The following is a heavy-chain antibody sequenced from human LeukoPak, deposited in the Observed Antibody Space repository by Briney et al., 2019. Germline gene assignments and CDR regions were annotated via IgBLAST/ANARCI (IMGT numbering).Heavy chain of an antibody. D-gene: IGHD3-22*01. V-gene: IGHV3-9*01. Sequence: PGGSLRLSCAASGFTVSSNYMSWVRQAPGKGLEWVSGISWNSGSIGYADSVKGRFTISRDNAKNSLYLQMNSLRAEDTALYYCAKGPYYYDSSGYYGLDGFDYWGQGTLVTVSS. CDR3: AKGPYYYDSSGYYGLDGFDY. CDR1: GFTVSSNY. CDR2: ISWNSGSI. J-gene: IGHJ4*02.